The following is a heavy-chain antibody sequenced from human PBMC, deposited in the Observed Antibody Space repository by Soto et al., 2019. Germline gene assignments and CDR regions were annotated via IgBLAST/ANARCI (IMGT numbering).Heavy chain of an antibody. Sequence: PSETLSLTCTVSGGSISSYYWSWIRQPPGKGLEWIGYIYYSGSTNYNPSLKSRVTISVDTSKNQFSLQLNSVTPEDTAVYYCARDHEQWLVREGVSYYYGMDVWGQGTTVTVSS. D-gene: IGHD6-19*01. V-gene: IGHV4-59*12. CDR2: IYYSGST. CDR1: GGSISSYY. CDR3: ARDHEQWLVREGVSYYYGMDV. J-gene: IGHJ6*02.